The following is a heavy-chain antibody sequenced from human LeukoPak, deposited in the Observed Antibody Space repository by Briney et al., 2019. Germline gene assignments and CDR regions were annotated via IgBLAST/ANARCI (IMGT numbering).Heavy chain of an antibody. Sequence: GASVKVSCKASGYTFTGYYMHWVRQAPGQGLEWMGWINPNSGGTNYAQKFQGRVTMTRDTSISTAYMELSRLRSDDTAVYYCAIQFTDQYYYYYYGMDVWGQGTTVTVSS. CDR3: AIQFTDQYYYYYYGMDV. CDR2: INPNSGGT. CDR1: GYTFTGYY. V-gene: IGHV1-2*02. D-gene: IGHD3-16*01. J-gene: IGHJ6*02.